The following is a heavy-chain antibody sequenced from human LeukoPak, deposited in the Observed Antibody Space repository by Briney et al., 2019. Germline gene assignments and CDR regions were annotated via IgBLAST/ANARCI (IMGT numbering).Heavy chain of an antibody. V-gene: IGHV3-23*01. CDR3: SKGPNNVIAVVATGY. CDR1: GFTFSSYA. J-gene: IGHJ4*01. CDR2: ITGGGDST. D-gene: IGHD3-22*01. Sequence: PGGSLRLSCAASGFTFSSYAMSWVRQAPGKGLEWVSAITGGGDSTFYADSVKGRFTISRDNSKNTLYLQMNSLRAGDTALYYCSKGPNNVIAVVATGYWGHGILVTVSS.